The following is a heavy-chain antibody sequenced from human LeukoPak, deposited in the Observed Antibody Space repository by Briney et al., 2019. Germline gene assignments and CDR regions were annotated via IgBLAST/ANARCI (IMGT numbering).Heavy chain of an antibody. D-gene: IGHD3-22*01. CDR3: AAISSGYYVYYFDY. J-gene: IGHJ4*02. CDR2: ISYDGSNK. Sequence: GGSLRLSCAASGFTFSSYGMHWVRQAPGKGLEWVAVISYDGSNKYYADSVKGRFTISRDNSKNTLYLQMNSLRAEDTAVYYCAAISSGYYVYYFDYWGQGTLVTVSS. CDR1: GFTFSSYG. V-gene: IGHV3-30*03.